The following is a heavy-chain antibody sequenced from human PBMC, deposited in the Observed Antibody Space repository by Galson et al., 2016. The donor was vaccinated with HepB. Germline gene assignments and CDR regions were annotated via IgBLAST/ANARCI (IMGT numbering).Heavy chain of an antibody. Sequence: CAISGDSVSSDTAAWNWIRQSPSRGLEWLGRTYYRSNWHNDYAVSVKSRISINPDTSKNQFSLQLNSVTPEDTAVYYCASSDYGDYGGREFDSWGQGTLVTVSS. CDR1: GDSVSSDTAA. D-gene: IGHD4-17*01. CDR2: TYYRSNWHN. CDR3: ASSDYGDYGGREFDS. V-gene: IGHV6-1*01. J-gene: IGHJ4*02.